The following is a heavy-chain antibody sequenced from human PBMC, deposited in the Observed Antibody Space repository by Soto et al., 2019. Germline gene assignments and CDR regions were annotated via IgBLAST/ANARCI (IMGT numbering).Heavy chain of an antibody. D-gene: IGHD3-10*01. CDR2: IYHSGST. CDR1: GGSISSGGYS. CDR3: ARDHITMVRGVIMGGGMDV. V-gene: IGHV4-30-2*01. J-gene: IGHJ6*02. Sequence: SETLSLTCAVSGGSISSGGYSWSWTRQPPGKGLEWIGYIYHSGSTYYNPSLKSRVTISVDRSKNQFSLKLSSVTAADTAVYYCARDHITMVRGVIMGGGMDVWGQGTTVTVSS.